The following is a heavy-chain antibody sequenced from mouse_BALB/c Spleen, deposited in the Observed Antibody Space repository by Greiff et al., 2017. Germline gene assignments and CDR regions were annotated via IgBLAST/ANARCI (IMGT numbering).Heavy chain of an antibody. CDR1: GYAFSSSW. Sequence: QVQLKQSGPELVKPGASVKISCKASGYAFSSSWMNWVKQRPGQGLEWIGRIYPGDGDTNYNGKFKGKATLTADKSSSTAYMQLSSLTSVDSAVYFCARGGLRPSMDYWGQGTSVTVSS. CDR2: IYPGDGDT. V-gene: IGHV1-82*01. D-gene: IGHD2-2*01. J-gene: IGHJ4*01. CDR3: ARGGLRPSMDY.